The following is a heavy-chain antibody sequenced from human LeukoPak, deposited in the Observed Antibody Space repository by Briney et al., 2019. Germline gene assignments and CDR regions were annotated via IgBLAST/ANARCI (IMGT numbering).Heavy chain of an antibody. Sequence: PSETLSLTCTVSGGSISSYYWSWIRRPPGKGLEWVGYIYSSGSTNYNPSLKSRVTISVDTSKNQFSLKLSSVTAADTAVYYCARAAARWYWSYWGQGTLVTVSS. J-gene: IGHJ4*02. CDR2: IYSSGST. V-gene: IGHV4-59*01. CDR1: GGSISSYY. D-gene: IGHD4-23*01. CDR3: ARAAARWYWSY.